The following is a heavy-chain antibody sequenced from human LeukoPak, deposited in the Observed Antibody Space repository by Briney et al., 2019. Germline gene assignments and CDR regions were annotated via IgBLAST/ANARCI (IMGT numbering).Heavy chain of an antibody. V-gene: IGHV4-59*01. D-gene: IGHD2-15*01. J-gene: IGHJ4*02. CDR1: GGSISSYY. Sequence: SETLSLTCTVSGGSISSYYWSWIRQPPGKGLEWIGYIYYSGSTNYNPSLKSRVTISVDTSKNQFSLKLSSVTAADTAVYYCARYLGRSDFDYWGQGTLVTVSS. CDR3: ARYLGRSDFDY. CDR2: IYYSGST.